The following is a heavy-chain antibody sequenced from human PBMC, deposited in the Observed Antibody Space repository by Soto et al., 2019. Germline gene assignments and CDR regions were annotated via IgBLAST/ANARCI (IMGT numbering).Heavy chain of an antibody. V-gene: IGHV1-69*13. Sequence: GASVKVSCKASGGTFSSYAISWVRQAPGQGLEWMGGIIPIFGTANYAQKFQGRVTITADESTSTAYMELSSLRSEDTAVYYCARAAPKRGSYYLDYYYYGMDVWGQGTTVTVSS. CDR3: ARAAPKRGSYYLDYYYYGMDV. CDR1: GGTFSSYA. D-gene: IGHD1-26*01. J-gene: IGHJ6*02. CDR2: IIPIFGTA.